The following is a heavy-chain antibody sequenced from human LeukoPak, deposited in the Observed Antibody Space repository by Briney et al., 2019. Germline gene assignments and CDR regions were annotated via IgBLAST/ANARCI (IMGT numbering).Heavy chain of an antibody. J-gene: IGHJ4*02. CDR2: VRSKSHGGTT. D-gene: IGHD3-22*01. Sequence: GGSLRLSCAASGFTFSDAWMTWVRQVPGEGLEWVGRVRSKSHGGTTDYAAPVKGRFTISRDDSRNTLYLQMDSLRAEDTAVYYCARDSSGRDWGQGTLVTVSS. V-gene: IGHV3-15*01. CDR3: ARDSSGRD. CDR1: GFTFSDAW.